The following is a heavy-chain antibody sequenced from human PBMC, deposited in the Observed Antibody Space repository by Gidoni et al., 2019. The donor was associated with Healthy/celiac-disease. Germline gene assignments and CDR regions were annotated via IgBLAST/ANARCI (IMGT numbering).Heavy chain of an antibody. Sequence: QVQLVQSGPAVTKPGSSGKGSCKAYGSTFSDYALSWVRQAPGQVLEWMGRIIPILGIANYAQKFQGRVTITADKSTSTAYMELSSLRSEDTAVYYCARGRTGTPPNYYYYGMDVWGQGTTVTVSS. CDR3: ARGRTGTPPNYYYYGMDV. CDR2: IIPILGIA. D-gene: IGHD1-1*01. J-gene: IGHJ6*02. CDR1: GSTFSDYA. V-gene: IGHV1-69*04.